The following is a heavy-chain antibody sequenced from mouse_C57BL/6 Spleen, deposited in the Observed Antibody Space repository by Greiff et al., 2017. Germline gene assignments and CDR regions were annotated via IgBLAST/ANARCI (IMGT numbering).Heavy chain of an antibody. CDR3: AAMYYYGSRRAMDD. Sequence: VQLQQSGPELVKPGASVKLSCKASGYTFTSYDINWVKQRPGQGLEWIGWIYPRDGSTKYNEKFKGKATLTVDTSSSTAYMELHSLTSEDSAVYFCAAMYYYGSRRAMDDWGQGTSVTVSS. D-gene: IGHD1-1*01. CDR2: IYPRDGST. CDR1: GYTFTSYD. J-gene: IGHJ4*01. V-gene: IGHV1-85*01.